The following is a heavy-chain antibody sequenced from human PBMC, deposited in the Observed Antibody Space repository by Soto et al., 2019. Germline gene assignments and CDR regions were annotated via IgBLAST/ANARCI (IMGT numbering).Heavy chain of an antibody. Sequence: SETLSLTCTVSGGSISSYYWSWIRQPPGKGLEWIGYIYYSGSTNYNPSLKSRVTISVDTSKNQFSLKLSSVTAADTAVYYCARGSSSLGYWGQGTLVTVSS. CDR3: ARGSSSLGY. D-gene: IGHD6-6*01. J-gene: IGHJ4*02. CDR2: IYYSGST. CDR1: GGSISSYY. V-gene: IGHV4-59*01.